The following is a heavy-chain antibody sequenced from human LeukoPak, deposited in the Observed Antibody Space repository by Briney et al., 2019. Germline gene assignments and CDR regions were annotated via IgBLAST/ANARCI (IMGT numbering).Heavy chain of an antibody. V-gene: IGHV4-59*01. CDR1: GGSISSYY. Sequence: SETLSLTCTVSGGSISSYYWSWIRQPPGKELEWIGYIYYSGSTNYNPSLKSRVTISVDTSKNQFSLKLSSVTAADTAVYYCARGGDNADAFDIWGQGTMVTVSS. D-gene: IGHD7-27*01. CDR2: IYYSGST. CDR3: ARGGDNADAFDI. J-gene: IGHJ3*02.